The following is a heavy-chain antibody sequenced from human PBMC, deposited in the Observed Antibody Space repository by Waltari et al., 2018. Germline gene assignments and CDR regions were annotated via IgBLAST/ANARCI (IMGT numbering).Heavy chain of an antibody. CDR3: ARGGPFGVAFRRWFDP. CDR2: INPNSGGT. D-gene: IGHD3-3*01. CDR1: GYTFTGYY. J-gene: IGHJ5*02. V-gene: IGHV1-2*02. Sequence: QVQLVQSGAEVKKPGASVKVSCKASGYTFTGYYMHWVRQAPGQGLEWMGWINPNSGGTNYAQKFQGRVTITADESTSTAYMELSSLRSEDTAVYYCARGGPFGVAFRRWFDPWGQGTLVTVSS.